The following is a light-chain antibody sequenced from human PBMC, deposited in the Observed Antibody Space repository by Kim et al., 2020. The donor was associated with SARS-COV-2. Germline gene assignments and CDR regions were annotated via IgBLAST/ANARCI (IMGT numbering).Light chain of an antibody. CDR3: QQYYTSPFT. Sequence: SPGDTVTLSCRASQNVGFSFLAWYQQRHGQAPRLLIYAASNRAAGVSNRFSATGAQTDFTLTISRLEPEDFAMYYCQQYYTSPFTFGQGTKVDIK. CDR2: AAS. V-gene: IGKV3-20*01. CDR1: QNVGFSF. J-gene: IGKJ2*01.